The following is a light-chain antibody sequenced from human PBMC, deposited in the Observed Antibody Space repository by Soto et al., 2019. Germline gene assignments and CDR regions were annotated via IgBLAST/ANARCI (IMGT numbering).Light chain of an antibody. V-gene: IGKV3-15*01. CDR1: QSVSRN. CDR2: GAS. J-gene: IGKJ1*01. CDR3: QQYNNWPRT. Sequence: EIVMTQSPATLSVSPGERATLSCRASQSVSRNLAWYQQKPGQAPRLLISGASTRATGIPARFSASGSGTEFTLTISSLHSEDFAVYYCQQYNNWPRTFGQGTNVDNK.